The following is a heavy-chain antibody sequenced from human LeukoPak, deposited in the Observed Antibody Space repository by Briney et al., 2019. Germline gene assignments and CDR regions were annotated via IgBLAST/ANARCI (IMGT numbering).Heavy chain of an antibody. CDR3: ARAYIRYFDWFASPFDY. D-gene: IGHD3-9*01. V-gene: IGHV4-34*01. CDR2: INHSGST. CDR1: GGSFSGYY. J-gene: IGHJ4*02. Sequence: SETLSLTCAVYGGSFSGYYWSWIRQPPGKGLEWIGEINHSGSTNYNPSLKSRVTISVDKSKNQFSLKLSSVTAADTAVYYCARAYIRYFDWFASPFDYWGQGTLVTVSS.